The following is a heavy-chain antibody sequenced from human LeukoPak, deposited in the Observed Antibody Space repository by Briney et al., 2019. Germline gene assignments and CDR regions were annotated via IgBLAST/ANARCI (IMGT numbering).Heavy chain of an antibody. V-gene: IGHV1-18*04. CDR1: GYTFTGYY. J-gene: IGHJ4*02. CDR2: ISAYNGNT. D-gene: IGHD1-26*01. Sequence: GASVKVSCKASGYTFTGYYMHWVRQAPGQGLEWMGWISAYNGNTNYAQKLQGRVTMTTDTSTSTAYMELRSLRSDDTAVYYCSRYGGGSYYGYYFDYWGQGTLVTVSS. CDR3: SRYGGGSYYGYYFDY.